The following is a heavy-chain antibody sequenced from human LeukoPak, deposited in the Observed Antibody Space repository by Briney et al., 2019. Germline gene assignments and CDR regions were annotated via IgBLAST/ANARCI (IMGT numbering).Heavy chain of an antibody. D-gene: IGHD3-10*01. CDR3: ARRLLWFGANWFDP. V-gene: IGHV3-7*01. CDR1: GFTFSSYW. Sequence: GGSLRLSCAASGFTFSSYWMSWVRQAPGKGLEWAANIKQDGSEKYYVDSVKGRFTISRDNAKNSLYLQMNSLRAEGTAVYYCARRLLWFGANWFDPWGQGTLVTVSS. J-gene: IGHJ5*02. CDR2: IKQDGSEK.